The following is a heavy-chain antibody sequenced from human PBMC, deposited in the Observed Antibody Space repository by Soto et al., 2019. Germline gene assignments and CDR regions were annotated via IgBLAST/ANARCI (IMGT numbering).Heavy chain of an antibody. CDR2: INPSGGST. D-gene: IGHD2-15*01. Sequence: ASVKVSCKASGYTFTSYYMHWVRQAPGQGPEWMGIINPSGGSTSYAQKFQGRVTMTRDTSTSTVYMELSSLRSEDTAVYYCARSHCSGGSCYWFDPWGQGTLVTVSS. J-gene: IGHJ5*02. CDR1: GYTFTSYY. V-gene: IGHV1-46*03. CDR3: ARSHCSGGSCYWFDP.